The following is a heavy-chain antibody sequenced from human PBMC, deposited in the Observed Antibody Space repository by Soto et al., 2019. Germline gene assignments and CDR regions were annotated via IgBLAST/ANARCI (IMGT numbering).Heavy chain of an antibody. CDR3: ARGEWLRFVW. V-gene: IGHV4-39*01. Sequence: SETLSLTCTVSGGSISSSSYYWGWIRQPPGKGLEWIGSIYYSGSTYYNPSLKSRVTISVDTSKNQFSLKLSSVTAADTAVYYCARGEWLRFVWWGQGTLVTVSS. CDR1: GGSISSSSYY. D-gene: IGHD5-12*01. J-gene: IGHJ4*02. CDR2: IYYSGST.